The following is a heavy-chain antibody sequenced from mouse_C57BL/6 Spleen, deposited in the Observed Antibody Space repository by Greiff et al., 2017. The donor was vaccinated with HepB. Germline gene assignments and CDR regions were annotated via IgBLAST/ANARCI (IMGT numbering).Heavy chain of an antibody. CDR3: AREGGSSMYWYFDV. D-gene: IGHD1-1*01. CDR1: GYSITSGYD. Sequence: VKLMVSGPGMVKPSQSPSLTCTVPGYSITSGYDWHWIRHFPGNKLEWMCYISYSGSTNYNPSLKSRISITHDTSKNRFFLKLNNVTTKDTATYYCAREGGSSMYWYFDVWGTGTTVTVSS. V-gene: IGHV3-1*01. J-gene: IGHJ1*03. CDR2: ISYSGST.